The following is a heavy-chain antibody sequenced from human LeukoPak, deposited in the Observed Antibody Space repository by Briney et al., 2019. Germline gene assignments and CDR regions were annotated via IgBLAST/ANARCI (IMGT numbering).Heavy chain of an antibody. D-gene: IGHD3-10*01. Sequence: PSETLSLTCTVSGGSISSSSYYWGWIRQPPGKGLEWIGSIYYSGSTYYNPSLKSRVTISVDTSKNQFSLKLSSVTAADTAVYYCARHMEEDVLLWFGEFPDAKETNWFDPWGQGTLVTVSS. CDR3: ARHMEEDVLLWFGEFPDAKETNWFDP. CDR1: GGSISSSSYY. V-gene: IGHV4-39*01. J-gene: IGHJ5*02. CDR2: IYYSGST.